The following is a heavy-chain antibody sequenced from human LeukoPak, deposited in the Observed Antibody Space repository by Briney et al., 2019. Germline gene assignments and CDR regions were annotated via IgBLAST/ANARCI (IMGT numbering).Heavy chain of an antibody. D-gene: IGHD3-9*01. V-gene: IGHV1-18*01. CDR2: ISAYNGNT. CDR3: ARENYDILTGYPHPDY. J-gene: IGHJ4*02. Sequence: ASVKVSCKASGYTFTSYGISWVRQAPGQGLEWMGWISAYNGNTNYAQKLQGGVTMTTDTSTSTAYMELRSLRSDDTAVYYCARENYDILTGYPHPDYWGQGTLVTVSS. CDR1: GYTFTSYG.